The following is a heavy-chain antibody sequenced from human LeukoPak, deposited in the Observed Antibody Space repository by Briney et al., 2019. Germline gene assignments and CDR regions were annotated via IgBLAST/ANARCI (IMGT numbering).Heavy chain of an antibody. J-gene: IGHJ3*02. Sequence: SETLSLTCTVSGGSISSYYWSWIRQPPGKGPEWIGYIYYSGSTNYNPSLKSRVTISVDTSKNQVSLKLSSVTAADTAVYYCARHYDPQPFDVFDIWGQGTMVTVSS. CDR2: IYYSGST. D-gene: IGHD3-3*01. V-gene: IGHV4-59*08. CDR1: GGSISSYY. CDR3: ARHYDPQPFDVFDI.